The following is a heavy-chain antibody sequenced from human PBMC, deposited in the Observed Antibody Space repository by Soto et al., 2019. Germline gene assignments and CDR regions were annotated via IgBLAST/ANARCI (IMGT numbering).Heavy chain of an antibody. CDR2: IKSKTDGGTT. CDR3: TTDLQQWLDYYYYYGMDA. CDR1: GFTFSNAW. V-gene: IGHV3-15*01. J-gene: IGHJ6*02. Sequence: GGSLRLSCAASGFTFSNAWMSWVRQAPGKGLEWVGRIKSKTDGGTTDYAAPVKGRFTISRGDSKNTLYLQMNSLKTEDTAVYYCTTDLQQWLDYYYYYGMDAWGPGTTVPVSS. D-gene: IGHD6-19*01.